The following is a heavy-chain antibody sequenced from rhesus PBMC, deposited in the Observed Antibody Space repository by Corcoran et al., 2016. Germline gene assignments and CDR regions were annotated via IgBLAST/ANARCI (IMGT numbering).Heavy chain of an antibody. Sequence: QVQLVQSGAEGKKPGTSVKLSCKASGYTFTSYYRNWGRQAPGQVLEWMGWINPSNGNTGYAQKFQGRVTMTRDTSTSTAYMELNSLRSEDTAVYYCARGGNFWTGYYTHYGLDSWGQGVVVTVSS. CDR2: INPSNGNT. CDR1: GYTFTSYY. CDR3: ARGGNFWTGYYTHYGLDS. J-gene: IGHJ6*01. D-gene: IGHD3-3*01. V-gene: IGHV1-200*01.